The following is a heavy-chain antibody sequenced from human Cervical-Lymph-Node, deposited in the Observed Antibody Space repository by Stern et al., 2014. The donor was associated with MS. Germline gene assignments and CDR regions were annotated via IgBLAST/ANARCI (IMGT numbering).Heavy chain of an antibody. Sequence: QVQLQESGPGLVKPSQTLSLTCTVSGASISSGTSYWSWIRQPAGGGLEWIGRLPASGATYYNPSLKSRVTISGDTSKTQFSLTLNSVTAADTAVYYCARGHWELLGNNYFDSWGQGTLVTVSS. J-gene: IGHJ4*02. CDR2: LPASGAT. D-gene: IGHD1-26*01. CDR3: ARGHWELLGNNYFDS. V-gene: IGHV4-61*02. CDR1: GASISSGTSY.